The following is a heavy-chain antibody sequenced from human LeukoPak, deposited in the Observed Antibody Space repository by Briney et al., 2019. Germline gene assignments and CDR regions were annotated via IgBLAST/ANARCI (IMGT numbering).Heavy chain of an antibody. CDR2: INPNSGGT. Sequence: ASVKVSCKASGYTFTGYYMRWVRQAPGQGLEWMGWINPNSGGTNYAQKFQGRVTMTRDTSISTAYMELSRLRSDDTAVYYCARGPPVEGYCSGGSCKDAFDIWGQGTMVTVSS. D-gene: IGHD2-15*01. CDR3: ARGPPVEGYCSGGSCKDAFDI. V-gene: IGHV1-2*02. J-gene: IGHJ3*02. CDR1: GYTFTGYY.